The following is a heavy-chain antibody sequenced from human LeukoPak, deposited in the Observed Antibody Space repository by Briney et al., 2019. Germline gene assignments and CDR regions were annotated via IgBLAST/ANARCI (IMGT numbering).Heavy chain of an antibody. CDR3: ARAGLGYCSGGSCYSAGWFDP. CDR1: GGSNSSYY. V-gene: IGHV4-59*01. CDR2: IYYSGST. Sequence: SETLSLTCTVSGGSNSSYYWSWIRHPPGKGLEWIGYIYYSGSTNYNPSLKSRVTISVDTSKNQFSLKLSSVTAADTAVYYCARAGLGYCSGGSCYSAGWFDPWGQGTLVTVSS. J-gene: IGHJ5*02. D-gene: IGHD2-15*01.